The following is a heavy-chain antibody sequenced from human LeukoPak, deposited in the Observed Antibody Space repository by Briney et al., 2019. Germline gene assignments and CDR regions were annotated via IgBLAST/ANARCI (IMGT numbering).Heavy chain of an antibody. CDR2: INPSGGST. CDR3: ATDFSVGATKDFDY. V-gene: IGHV1-46*01. J-gene: IGHJ4*02. D-gene: IGHD1-26*01. Sequence: ASVKVSCKASGYTFTSYGISWVRQAPGQELEWMGIINPSGGSTSYAQKFQGRVTMARDMSTSTVYMELSSLRSEDTAVYYCATDFSVGATKDFDYWGQGTLVTVSS. CDR1: GYTFTSYG.